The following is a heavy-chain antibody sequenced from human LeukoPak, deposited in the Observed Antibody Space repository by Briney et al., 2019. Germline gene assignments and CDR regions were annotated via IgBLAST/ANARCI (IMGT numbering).Heavy chain of an antibody. Sequence: PGESLRLSCAASGFTLSSYAMTWVRQAPGEGLQWVSGNSGNATSAYYADSVRGRFTFSRNNSKNTLYLQMNSLRAEDTVVYHCAKDKYSPVRSMSEAAYYFDFWGPGTLVTVSS. CDR1: GFTLSSYA. CDR2: NSGNATSA. J-gene: IGHJ4*02. D-gene: IGHD6-13*01. V-gene: IGHV3-23*01. CDR3: AKDKYSPVRSMSEAAYYFDF.